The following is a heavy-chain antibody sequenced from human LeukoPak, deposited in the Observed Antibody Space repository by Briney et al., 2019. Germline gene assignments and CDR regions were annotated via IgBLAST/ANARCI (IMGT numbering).Heavy chain of an antibody. CDR3: ARDSRGHYYYYYMDV. D-gene: IGHD3-22*01. CDR1: GFTFTNYA. V-gene: IGHV3-30*04. Sequence: PGRSLRLSCAASGFTFTNYAIHWVRQAPGKGLEWVAVISYDGSNEQYADSVKGRFTISRDNSKNTQYLQMNSLRTEDTAVYYCARDSRGHYYYYYMDVWGKGTTVTVSS. CDR2: ISYDGSNE. J-gene: IGHJ6*03.